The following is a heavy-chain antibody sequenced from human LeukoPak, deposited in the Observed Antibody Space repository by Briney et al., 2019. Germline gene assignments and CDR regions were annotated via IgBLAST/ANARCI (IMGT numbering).Heavy chain of an antibody. CDR3: ARDKATVTTCDY. V-gene: IGHV3-21*01. D-gene: IGHD4-17*01. CDR2: ISSSSSYI. J-gene: IGHJ4*02. CDR1: GFTFSGYS. Sequence: GGSLRLSCAASGFTFSGYSMNWVRQAPGKGLEWVSSISSSSSYIYYADSVKGRFTISRDNAKNSLYLQMNSLRAEDTAVYYCARDKATVTTCDYWGQGTLVTVSS.